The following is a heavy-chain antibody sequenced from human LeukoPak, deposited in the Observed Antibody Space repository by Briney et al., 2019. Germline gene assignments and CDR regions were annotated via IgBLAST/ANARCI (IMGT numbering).Heavy chain of an antibody. J-gene: IGHJ4*02. CDR1: GFTFSSYA. CDR2: ISGSGGST. CDR3: AKDSGYSSGWYGYYFDY. V-gene: IGHV3-23*01. D-gene: IGHD6-19*01. Sequence: TGGSLRLSCAASGFTFSSYAMSWVRQAPGKGLEWVSAISGSGGSTYYADSVKGRFTISRDNSKNTLYLQMNSLRAEDTAVYYCAKDSGYSSGWYGYYFDYWGQGTLVTVSS.